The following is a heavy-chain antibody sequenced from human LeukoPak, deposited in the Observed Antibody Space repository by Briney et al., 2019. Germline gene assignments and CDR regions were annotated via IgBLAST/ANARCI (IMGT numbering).Heavy chain of an antibody. CDR1: GYTFTSYG. CDR3: ARAYSSSWYRWFDP. D-gene: IGHD6-13*01. V-gene: IGHV1-18*01. J-gene: IGHJ5*02. CDR2: ISAYNGNT. Sequence: ASVKVSCKASGYTFTSYGISWVRQAPGQGLEWMGWISAYNGNTNYAQKFQGRVTMTRDTSISTAYMELSRLRSDDTAVYYCARAYSSSWYRWFDPWGQGTLVIVSS.